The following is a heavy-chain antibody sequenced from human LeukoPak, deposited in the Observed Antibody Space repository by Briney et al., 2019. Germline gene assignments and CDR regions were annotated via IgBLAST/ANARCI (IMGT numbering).Heavy chain of an antibody. CDR3: ARDAGGDSSGFVDF. V-gene: IGHV3-53*04. D-gene: IGHD6-6*01. CDR1: GFSVSSNY. J-gene: IGHJ4*02. CDR2: IYTDGKT. Sequence: GGSLRLSCAASGFSVSSNYMSWVRQAPGKGLEWVALIYTDGKTYYAGSVKGRFTLSRHNSNNTLCLRMNSLRAEDTAVYYCARDAGGDSSGFVDFWGQGTLVTVSS.